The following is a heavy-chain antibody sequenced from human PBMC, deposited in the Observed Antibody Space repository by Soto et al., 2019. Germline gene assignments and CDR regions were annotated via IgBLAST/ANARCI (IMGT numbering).Heavy chain of an antibody. D-gene: IGHD2-15*01. CDR2: ITGSGDYT. V-gene: IGHV3-23*01. J-gene: IGHJ4*02. Sequence: EVQLLESGGGLVQAGGSLRLSCVASGFTFSIYNKNWVRQAPGKGLVLVSVITGSGDYTNYADSVKGRFTLSRDNSKNTLYLQMNSLRADDTAVYFCARRIMSYFDYWGQGTLVTVSS. CDR3: ARRIMSYFDY. CDR1: GFTFSIYN.